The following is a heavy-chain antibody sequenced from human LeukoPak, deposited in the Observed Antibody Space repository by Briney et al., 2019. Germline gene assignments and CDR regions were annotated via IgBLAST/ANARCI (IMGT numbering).Heavy chain of an antibody. CDR3: ARGDIPDY. Sequence: TPSETLSLTCAVSGYSISSGYYWGWIRQSPEKGLEWIGSIFHSGKTYYNLSLKSRATISVDTSKNQFSLKLTSVTAADTAVYYCARGDIPDYWGQGTLVTVSS. CDR1: GYSISSGYY. D-gene: IGHD2-21*01. J-gene: IGHJ4*02. CDR2: IFHSGKT. V-gene: IGHV4-38-2*01.